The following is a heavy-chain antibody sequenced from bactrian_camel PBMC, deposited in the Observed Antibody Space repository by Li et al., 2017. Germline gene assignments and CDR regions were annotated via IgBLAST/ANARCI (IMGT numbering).Heavy chain of an antibody. CDR2: IQTGPGTT. Sequence: QVQLVESGGGSVQAGGSLRLSCAPSPWHITRYCLGWFRQAPGKQREGVASIQTGPGTTYYADSVKGRFTISQDDAKNTVYLQMNNLKPEDTAMYSCAYDPRCISPTGGAWYYDTWGQGTQVTVS. D-gene: IGHD1*01. V-gene: IGHV3S54*01. J-gene: IGHJ4*01. CDR3: AYDPRCISPTGGAWYYDT. CDR1: PWHITRYC.